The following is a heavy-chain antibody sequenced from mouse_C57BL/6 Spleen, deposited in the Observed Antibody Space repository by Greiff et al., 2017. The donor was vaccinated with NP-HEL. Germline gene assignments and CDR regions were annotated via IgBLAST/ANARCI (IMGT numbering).Heavy chain of an antibody. CDR2: ISAGGSYT. CDR1: GFTFSSYA. Sequence: EVKLMESGGGLVKPGGSLKLSCAASGFTFSSYAMSWVRQIPEKRLEWVAPISAGGSYTYYPDNVKGRFTISVDKAKNNLYLQMSHLKSEDTAMYYCASENSNYDAMDYWGQGTSVTVSA. CDR3: ASENSNYDAMDY. D-gene: IGHD2-5*01. J-gene: IGHJ4*01. V-gene: IGHV5-4*03.